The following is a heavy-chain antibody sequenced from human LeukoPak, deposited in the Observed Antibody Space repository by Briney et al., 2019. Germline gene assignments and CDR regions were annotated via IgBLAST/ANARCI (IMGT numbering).Heavy chain of an antibody. V-gene: IGHV4-38-2*01. J-gene: IGHJ5*02. CDR3: ARFDCSSTSCYGGYNWFDP. Sequence: SETLSLTCAVSGYSISSDYYWGWIRQPPGKGLEWIGNIYHSGSTYYSPSLKSRVTISVDTSKNQFSLKLSSVTAADTAVYYCARFDCSSTSCYGGYNWFDPWGQGTLVTVSS. CDR2: IYHSGST. CDR1: GYSISSDYY. D-gene: IGHD2-2*01.